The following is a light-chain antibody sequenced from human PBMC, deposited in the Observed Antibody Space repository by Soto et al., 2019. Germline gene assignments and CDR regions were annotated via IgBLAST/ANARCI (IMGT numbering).Light chain of an antibody. CDR3: EQYNSYSYT. V-gene: IGKV1-5*01. CDR1: QSISRW. CDR2: DAS. J-gene: IGKJ2*01. Sequence: DIQMTQSPSTLSASVGARVTITCRASQSISRWLAWYQQKPGKAPKILIYDASSLEGRVPSTFSGSGSGTEISLTTSSLQPDDSETEYCEQYNSYSYTFGQGTKLQSK.